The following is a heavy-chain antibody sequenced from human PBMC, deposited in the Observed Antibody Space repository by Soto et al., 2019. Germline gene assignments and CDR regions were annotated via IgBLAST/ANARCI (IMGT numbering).Heavy chain of an antibody. CDR3: AVLNSSRAKAFDI. D-gene: IGHD6-19*01. CDR2: ISAYNGNT. J-gene: IGHJ3*02. V-gene: IGHV1-18*01. Sequence: ASVKVSCKASGYTFTSYGIIWVRQAPGHGLEWMGWISAYNGNTNYAQKLQGRVTMTTDTSTSTAYMELRSLRSDDTAVYYCAVLNSSRAKAFDIWGQGTMVTVSS. CDR1: GYTFTSYG.